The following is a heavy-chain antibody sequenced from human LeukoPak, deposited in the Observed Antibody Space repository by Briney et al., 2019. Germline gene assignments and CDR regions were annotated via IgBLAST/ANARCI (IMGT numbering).Heavy chain of an antibody. D-gene: IGHD2-2*01. J-gene: IGHJ4*02. CDR3: ARGRWTSHQLTYYFDY. V-gene: IGHV1-3*01. Sequence: ASVKVSCKASGFTFTNYAIHWVRQAPRQRLEWMGWINAGNGNTKYSQKFQGRVTITRDTSASTAYMELSSLRSEDTAVYYCARGRWTSHQLTYYFDYWGQGTLVTVSS. CDR2: INAGNGNT. CDR1: GFTFTNYA.